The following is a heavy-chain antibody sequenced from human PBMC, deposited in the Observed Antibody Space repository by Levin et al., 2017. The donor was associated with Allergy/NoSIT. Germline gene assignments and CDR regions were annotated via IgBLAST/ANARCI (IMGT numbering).Heavy chain of an antibody. Sequence: ASETLSLTCAVSGGSISSGGYSWSWIRQPPGKGLEWIGYIYHSGSTYYNPSLKSRVTISVDRSKNQFSLKLSSVTAADTAVYYCARVSGGYLFDYWGQGTLVTVSS. CDR3: ARVSGGYLFDY. CDR2: IYHSGST. J-gene: IGHJ4*02. D-gene: IGHD5-12*01. V-gene: IGHV4-30-2*01. CDR1: GGSISSGGYS.